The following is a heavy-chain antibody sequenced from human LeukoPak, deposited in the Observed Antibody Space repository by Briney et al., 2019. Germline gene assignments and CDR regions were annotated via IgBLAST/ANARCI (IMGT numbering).Heavy chain of an antibody. D-gene: IGHD6-13*01. CDR2: ISGSGGST. CDR1: GFTFSSYA. V-gene: IGHV3-23*01. J-gene: IGHJ4*02. Sequence: PGGSLRLSCAASGFTFSSYAMSWVRQAPGKGLEWVSAISGSGGSTYYADSVKGRFTISRDNSKNTLYLQMNSLRAEDTAVYYCAKDHTAGKYLYYFDYWGQGTLVTVSS. CDR3: AKDHTAGKYLYYFDY.